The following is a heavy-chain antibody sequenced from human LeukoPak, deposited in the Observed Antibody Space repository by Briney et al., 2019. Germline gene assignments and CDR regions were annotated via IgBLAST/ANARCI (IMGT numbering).Heavy chain of an antibody. J-gene: IGHJ4*02. CDR3: ARYLYGDLYFDY. Sequence: SVKVSRKASGGTFSSYAISWVRQAPGQGLEWMGGIIPIFGTANYAQKFQGRVTITTDESTSTAYMELSSLRSEDTAVYYCARYLYGDLYFDYWGQGTLVTVSS. D-gene: IGHD4-17*01. CDR2: IIPIFGTA. V-gene: IGHV1-69*05. CDR1: GGTFSSYA.